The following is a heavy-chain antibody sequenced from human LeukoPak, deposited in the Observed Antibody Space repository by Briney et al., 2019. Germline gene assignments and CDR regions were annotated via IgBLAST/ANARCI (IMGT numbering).Heavy chain of an antibody. V-gene: IGHV3-48*01. D-gene: IGHD6-13*01. CDR2: ISGSSSAI. CDR1: GFTFSSYN. CDR3: ARDGTADGSPLFDY. Sequence: GGSLRLSCAASGFTFSSYNMNWVRQAPGKGLEWVSYISGSSSAIYYADSVKGRFTISRDTAKNSLYLQMNSLRAEDTAVYFCARDGTADGSPLFDYWGQGTLVTVSS. J-gene: IGHJ4*02.